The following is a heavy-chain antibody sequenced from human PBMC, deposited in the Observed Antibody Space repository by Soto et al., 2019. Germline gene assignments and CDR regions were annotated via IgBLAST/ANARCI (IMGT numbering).Heavy chain of an antibody. Sequence: AAAVKVSCKASGYTFTSCGISWVRQAPGQGLEWMGWISAYNGNTNYAQKLQGRVTMTTDTSTSTAYMELRSLRSDDTAVYYCAREDTAMAWHNWGQGTLVTVSS. CDR3: AREDTAMAWHN. D-gene: IGHD5-18*01. J-gene: IGHJ4*02. CDR1: GYTFTSCG. V-gene: IGHV1-18*01. CDR2: ISAYNGNT.